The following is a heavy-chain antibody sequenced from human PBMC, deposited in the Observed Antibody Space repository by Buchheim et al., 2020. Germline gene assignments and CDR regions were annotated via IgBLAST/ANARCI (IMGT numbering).Heavy chain of an antibody. V-gene: IGHV3-7*01. D-gene: IGHD6-13*01. CDR1: GFTFSSYW. Sequence: EVQLVESGGGLVQPGGSLRLSCAASGFTFSSYWMSWVRQAPGKGLEWVANIKQDGSEKYYVDSVKGRFTISRDNAKNSLYLQMNSLRAEDTAVYYCARGDSSSWYPGTWFDPWGQGTL. CDR3: ARGDSSSWYPGTWFDP. CDR2: IKQDGSEK. J-gene: IGHJ5*02.